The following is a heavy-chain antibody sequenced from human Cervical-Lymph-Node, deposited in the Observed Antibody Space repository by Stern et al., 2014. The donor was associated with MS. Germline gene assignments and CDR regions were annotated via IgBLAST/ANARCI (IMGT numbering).Heavy chain of an antibody. D-gene: IGHD2-21*02. Sequence: ESGPALVKPTETLTLTCTFSGFSLKTNAMCVSWIRQSPGKALEWLARIHGDDEKYYSRTLETRLTISKDTSTNQVVLTIANMDPVDSGTYYCAHGFNVCYWADYWGQGTLVTVSS. CDR1: GFSLKTNAMC. J-gene: IGHJ4*02. CDR2: IHGDDEK. V-gene: IGHV2-70*11. CDR3: AHGFNVCYWADY.